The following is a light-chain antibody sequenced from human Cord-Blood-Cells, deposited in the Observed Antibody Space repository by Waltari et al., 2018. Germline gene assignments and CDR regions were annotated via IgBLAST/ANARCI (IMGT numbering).Light chain of an antibody. CDR2: EGS. Sequence: QSALTQPASVSGSPGQSITISCTGTSSDVGSYNLVSWYPQHPGKAPKLMLYEGSKRPSGVSKRFAGSKSGNTASLTISGLQAEDEADYYCCSYAGSSTWVFGGGTKLTVL. J-gene: IGLJ3*02. CDR1: SSDVGSYNL. V-gene: IGLV2-23*01. CDR3: CSYAGSSTWV.